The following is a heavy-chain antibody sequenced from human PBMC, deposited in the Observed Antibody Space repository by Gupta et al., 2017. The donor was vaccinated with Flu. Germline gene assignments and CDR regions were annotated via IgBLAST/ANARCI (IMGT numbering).Heavy chain of an antibody. CDR3: ARHWGAYDILTGYPTAYYFDY. V-gene: IGHV4-39*01. D-gene: IGHD3-9*01. CDR2: SYYSGSA. J-gene: IGHJ4*02. Sequence: WIRQPPGKGLEWIGSSYYSGSAYYNPSLKSRVTISVDTSRNQFSLKLRSVTAADTAVYYCARHWGAYDILTGYPTAYYFDYWGQGTLVIVSS.